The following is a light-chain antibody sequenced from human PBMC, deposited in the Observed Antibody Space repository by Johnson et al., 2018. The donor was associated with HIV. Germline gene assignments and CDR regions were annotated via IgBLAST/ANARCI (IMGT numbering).Light chain of an antibody. CDR3: GTWDSSLTSYV. V-gene: IGLV1-51*02. CDR2: ENN. Sequence: QSVLTQPPSVSAAPGQNITISCSGGSSNIGNNYVSWYQHLPRTAPKLLIYENNTRPSGIPGRFSGSKSGPSATLGITGLQTGDEADYYCGTWDSSLTSYVFGAGTKVTVL. J-gene: IGLJ1*01. CDR1: SSNIGNNY.